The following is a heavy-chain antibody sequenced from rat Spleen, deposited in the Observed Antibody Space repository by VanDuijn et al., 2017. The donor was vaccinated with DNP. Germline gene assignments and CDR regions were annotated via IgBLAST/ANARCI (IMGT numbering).Heavy chain of an antibody. CDR1: GITFSDHN. Sequence: EVQLVESGGGLVQPGRSLKLSCAVSGITFSDHNMAWVRQAPKKGLEWVATISYDGSDIYYRDSVKGRFTMSRDNAQSTLYLQMDSLRSEDTATYYCARHRTIMPYYYAMDAWGQGASVTVSS. CDR2: ISYDGSDI. CDR3: ARHRTIMPYYYAMDA. J-gene: IGHJ4*01. D-gene: IGHD3-8*01. V-gene: IGHV5-7*01.